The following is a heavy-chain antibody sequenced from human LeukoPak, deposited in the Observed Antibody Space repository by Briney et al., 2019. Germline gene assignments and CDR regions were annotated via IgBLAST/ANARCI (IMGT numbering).Heavy chain of an antibody. CDR2: IIPIFGTA. CDR1: GGTFSSYA. J-gene: IGHJ4*02. CDR3: SRDISSSLDY. D-gene: IGHD6-6*01. Sequence: ASVKVSCTASGGTFSSYAISWVRQAPGQGLEWMGGIIPIFGTANYAQKFQGRVTITADESTSTAYMELSSLRSEDTAVYYCSRDISSSLDYWGQGSLVTVSS. V-gene: IGHV1-69*13.